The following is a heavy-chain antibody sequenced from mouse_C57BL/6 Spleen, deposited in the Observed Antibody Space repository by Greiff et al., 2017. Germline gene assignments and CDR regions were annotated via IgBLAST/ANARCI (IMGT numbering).Heavy chain of an antibody. V-gene: IGHV1-55*01. Sequence: QVQLKQPGAELVKPGASVKMSCKASGYTFTSYWITWVKQRPGQGLEWIGDIYPGSGSTNYNEKFKSKATLTVDTSSSTAYMQLSSLTSEDSAVYYCASGDDYDAWFAYWGQGTLVTVSA. D-gene: IGHD2-4*01. CDR2: IYPGSGST. CDR1: GYTFTSYW. J-gene: IGHJ3*01. CDR3: ASGDDYDAWFAY.